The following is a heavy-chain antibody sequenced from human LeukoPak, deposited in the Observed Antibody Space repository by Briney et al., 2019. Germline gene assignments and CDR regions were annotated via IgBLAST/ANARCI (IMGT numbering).Heavy chain of an antibody. CDR1: RFTFRDHF. D-gene: IGHD3-10*01. CDR2: ISSSGSDT. CDR3: ARGINYFDY. V-gene: IGHV3-11*04. J-gene: IGHJ4*02. Sequence: TGGSLRLSCAASRFTFRDHFMSWIRQPPGKGLEYVSYISSSGSDTYYSDSVKGRFTVSRDNAKNSLYLQMNSLRAEDTAVYYCARGINYFDYWGQGTLVTVSS.